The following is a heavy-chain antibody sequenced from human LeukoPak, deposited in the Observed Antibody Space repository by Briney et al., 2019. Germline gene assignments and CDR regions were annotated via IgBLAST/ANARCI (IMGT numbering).Heavy chain of an antibody. D-gene: IGHD5-24*01. CDR3: ARDSRGGQRDYY. J-gene: IGHJ4*02. CDR2: ISAYNGNT. Sequence: ASVKVSCKTSGYTFTSYALSWVRQAPGQGLEWVGWISAYNGNTNYAQKFQGRVTITTDESTSTAYMELSSLRSEDTAVYYCARDSRGGQRDYYWGQGTLVTVSS. V-gene: IGHV1-18*01. CDR1: GYTFTSYA.